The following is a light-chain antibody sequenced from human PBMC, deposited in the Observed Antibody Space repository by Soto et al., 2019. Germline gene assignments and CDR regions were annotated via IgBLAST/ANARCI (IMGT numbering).Light chain of an antibody. CDR2: AAS. V-gene: IGKV3-20*01. J-gene: IGKJ1*01. Sequence: PGERATISCRASLSVASNYVAWYQQKPGQAPRLLIYAASGRATGIPDRFSGSGSGTDFTLTISRLEPEDFAVYYCQQYGSAPWTFGQGTKVEIK. CDR1: LSVASNY. CDR3: QQYGSAPWT.